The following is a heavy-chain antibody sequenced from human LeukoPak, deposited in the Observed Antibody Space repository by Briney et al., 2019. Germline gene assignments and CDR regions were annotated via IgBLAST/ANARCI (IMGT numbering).Heavy chain of an antibody. J-gene: IGHJ4*02. CDR2: IYYSGST. CDR3: ARSLAADGVVDY. V-gene: IGHV4-59*08. D-gene: IGHD6-13*01. Sequence: SETLSLTCTVSGVSITSYYWSWIRQPPGKGLEWIGCIYYSGSTNYNPSPKSRVTISVDTSKNQFSLKLSSVTAADTAVYYCARSLAADGVVDYWGQGTLVTVSS. CDR1: GVSITSYY.